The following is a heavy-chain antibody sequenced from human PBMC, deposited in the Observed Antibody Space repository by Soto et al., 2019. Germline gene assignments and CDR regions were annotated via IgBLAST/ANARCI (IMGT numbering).Heavy chain of an antibody. J-gene: IGHJ6*02. CDR3: TGSLLAYCSGGKCHTDYYYYGMDV. D-gene: IGHD2-15*01. Sequence: PGGSLRLSCAASGFTLSDYSMHWVRQAAGKGLEYVSAISYKGDSTYYANSVKGRFTISRDNSKNTLYLQMGSLRAEDMAVYYCTGSLLAYCSGGKCHTDYYYYGMDVWGQGTAVTVSS. CDR1: GFTLSDYS. CDR2: ISYKGDST. V-gene: IGHV3-64*01.